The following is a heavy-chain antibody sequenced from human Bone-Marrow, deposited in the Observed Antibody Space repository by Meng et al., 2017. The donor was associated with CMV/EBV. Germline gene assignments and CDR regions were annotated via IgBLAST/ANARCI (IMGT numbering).Heavy chain of an antibody. V-gene: IGHV3-30*04. CDR1: GFTFSPYA. CDR2: VTSDGSNK. D-gene: IGHD3-10*01. Sequence: GESLKISCVGSGFTFSPYAMHWVRQAPGKGLEWVAVVTSDGSNKYYADSVKGRFTISRDNSKTTLYLQMNSLTTEDTAVYYCAGYVPQSGWGPGPRVTGAS. J-gene: IGHJ4*01. CDR3: AGYVPQSG.